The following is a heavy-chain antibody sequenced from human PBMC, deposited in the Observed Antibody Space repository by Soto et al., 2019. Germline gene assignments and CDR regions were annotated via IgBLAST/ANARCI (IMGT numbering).Heavy chain of an antibody. CDR2: IYHSGST. CDR3: ARVSHDYGDYTVYYFDY. J-gene: IGHJ4*02. Sequence: NPSETLSLTCAVSGGSISSGGYSWSWIRQPPGKGLEWIGYIYHSGSTYYNPSLKSRVTISVDRSKNQFSLKLSSVTAADTAVYYCARVSHDYGDYTVYYFDYWGQGTLVTVSS. V-gene: IGHV4-30-2*01. CDR1: GGSISSGGYS. D-gene: IGHD4-17*01.